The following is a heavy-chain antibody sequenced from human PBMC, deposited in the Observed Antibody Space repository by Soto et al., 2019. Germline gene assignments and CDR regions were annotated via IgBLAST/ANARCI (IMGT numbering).Heavy chain of an antibody. CDR3: ARGATTPRDVPTYFNF. CDR1: GDSMTSGGYY. Sequence: SETLSLTCSVSGDSMTSGGYYWSWVRHHPGKGLEWVGSIYYTGDTYFNPSLKSRITVSMDTSKNEFSLKLTSVTSADTAVYFCARGATTPRDVPTYFNFWGQGTLVTVST. D-gene: IGHD1-1*01. V-gene: IGHV4-31*03. CDR2: IYYTGDT. J-gene: IGHJ4*02.